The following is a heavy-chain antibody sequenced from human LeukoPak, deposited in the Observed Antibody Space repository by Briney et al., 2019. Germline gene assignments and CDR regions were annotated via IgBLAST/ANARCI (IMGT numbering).Heavy chain of an antibody. D-gene: IGHD6-6*01. CDR1: GGSISSYY. J-gene: IGHJ5*02. CDR2: IYYSGST. V-gene: IGHV4-59*01. Sequence: PSETLPLICTVSGGSISSYYWSWIRQPPPKELEWIGYIYYSGSTNYYPSLKSRVTISVDTSKNQFSLKLSSVTAADTAVYYCARVRPWFDPWGQGTLVTVSS. CDR3: ARVRPWFDP.